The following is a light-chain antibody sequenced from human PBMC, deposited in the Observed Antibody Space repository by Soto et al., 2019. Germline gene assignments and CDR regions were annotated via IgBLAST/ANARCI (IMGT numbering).Light chain of an antibody. CDR1: QSITSN. CDR3: QQYSSWVT. V-gene: IGKV3-15*01. J-gene: IGKJ4*01. Sequence: EIVMTQSPVTLSLSPGVTATLSCRASQSITSNLAWYQQKPGQPPRLLIYGASTRATGIPARFSGSGSGTEFTLTISNLQSEDFAVYYCQQYSSWVTFGGGTQLEIE. CDR2: GAS.